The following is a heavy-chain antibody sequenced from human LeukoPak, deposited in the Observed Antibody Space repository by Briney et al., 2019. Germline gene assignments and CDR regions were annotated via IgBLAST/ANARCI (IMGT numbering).Heavy chain of an antibody. D-gene: IGHD3-10*01. J-gene: IGHJ4*02. V-gene: IGHV3-73*01. CDR1: GDSISSGA. Sequence: ETLSLTCTVSGDSISSGAYYWSWIRQPAGKGLEWVGRIRSTANGYATAYAASVKGRFTISRDDSKNTAYLQMDSLKTEDTAVYYCTGNYYGSGCYADFDYWGQGTLVTVSS. CDR2: IRSTANGYAT. CDR3: TGNYYGSGCYADFDY.